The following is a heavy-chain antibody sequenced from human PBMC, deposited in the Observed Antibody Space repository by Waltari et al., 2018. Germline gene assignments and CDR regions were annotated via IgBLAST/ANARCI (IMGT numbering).Heavy chain of an antibody. V-gene: IGHV4-61*09. D-gene: IGHD4-17*01. J-gene: IGHJ3*02. CDR3: ARDRTRLDYGDYPSDAFDI. CDR1: GGSISSGSSY. CDR2: IYTSGST. Sequence: QVQLQESGPGLVKPSQTLSLTCTVSGGSISSGSSYWRWIRQPAGKGLEWIGYIYTSGSTNYNPSLKSRVTISVDTSKNQFSLKLSSVTAADTAVYYCARDRTRLDYGDYPSDAFDIWGQGTMVTVSS.